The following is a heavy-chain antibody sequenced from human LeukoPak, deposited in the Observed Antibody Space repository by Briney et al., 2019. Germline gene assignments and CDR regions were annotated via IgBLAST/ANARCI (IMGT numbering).Heavy chain of an antibody. D-gene: IGHD4-17*01. J-gene: IGHJ4*02. V-gene: IGHV3-7*01. Sequence: GGSLRLSCAASGFTFSSYWMSWVRQAPGKGLEWVANIKQDGSEKYNVDSVKGRFTISRDNAKNSLYLQMNSLRAEDTAVYYCARAPLYGDYVGYYFDYWGQGALVTVSS. CDR2: IKQDGSEK. CDR1: GFTFSSYW. CDR3: ARAPLYGDYVGYYFDY.